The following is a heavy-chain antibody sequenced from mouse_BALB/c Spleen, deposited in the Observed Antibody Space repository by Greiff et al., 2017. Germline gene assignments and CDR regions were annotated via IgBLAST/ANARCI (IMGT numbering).Heavy chain of an antibody. CDR1: GFTFSSYT. V-gene: IGHV5-12-2*01. CDR3: ARHGDYTWFAY. Sequence: EVQRVESGGGLVQPGGSLKLSCAASGFTFSSYTMSWVRQTPEKRLEWVAYISNGGGSTYYPDTVKGRFTISRDNAKNTLYLQMSSLKSEDTAMYYCARHGDYTWFAYWGQGTLVTVSA. CDR2: ISNGGGST. J-gene: IGHJ3*01. D-gene: IGHD2-4*01.